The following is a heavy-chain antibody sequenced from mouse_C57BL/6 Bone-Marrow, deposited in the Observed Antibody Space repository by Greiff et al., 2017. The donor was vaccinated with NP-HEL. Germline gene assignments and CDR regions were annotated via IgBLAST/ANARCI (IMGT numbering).Heavy chain of an antibody. J-gene: IGHJ1*03. CDR1: GYAFSSSW. D-gene: IGHD1-1*01. V-gene: IGHV1-82*01. Sequence: VQVVESGPELVKPGASVKISCKASGYAFSSSWMNWVKQRPGKGLEWIGRIYPGDGDTNYNGKFKGKATLTADKSSSTAYMQLSSLTSEDSAVYFCARGTVVAHWYFDVWGTGTTVTVSS. CDR2: IYPGDGDT. CDR3: ARGTVVAHWYFDV.